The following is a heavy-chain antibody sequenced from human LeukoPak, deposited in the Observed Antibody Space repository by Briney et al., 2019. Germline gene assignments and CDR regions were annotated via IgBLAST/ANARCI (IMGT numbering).Heavy chain of an antibody. D-gene: IGHD2-15*01. CDR3: ARAQKGYCSGGSCDDTDF. Sequence: ASVKVSCKASGYTFTSYYMHWVRQAPGQGLEWMGIINPSGGSTSYAQKFQGRVTMTRDTSTSTVYMELSSLRSEDTAVYYCARAQKGYCSGGSCDDTDFWGQGTLVTVSS. CDR2: INPSGGST. CDR1: GYTFTSYY. J-gene: IGHJ4*02. V-gene: IGHV1-46*01.